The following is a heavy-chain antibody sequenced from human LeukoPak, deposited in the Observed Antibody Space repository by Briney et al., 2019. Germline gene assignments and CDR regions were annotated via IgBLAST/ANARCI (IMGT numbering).Heavy chain of an antibody. CDR1: GFIFNDYY. Sequence: NPGGSLRLSCAASGFIFNDYYMSWIRQAPGKGLEWVANINQDGSEKYYVDSMKGRFTVSRDNAKNSLYLQMDSLRAEDTAVYYCARGGTFVSDYWGQGTLVTVSS. V-gene: IGHV3-7*01. CDR3: ARGGTFVSDY. D-gene: IGHD1-1*01. J-gene: IGHJ4*02. CDR2: INQDGSEK.